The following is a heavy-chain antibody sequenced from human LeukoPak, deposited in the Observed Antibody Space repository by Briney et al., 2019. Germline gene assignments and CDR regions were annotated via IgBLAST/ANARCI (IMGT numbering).Heavy chain of an antibody. D-gene: IGHD3-10*01. Sequence: GGSLRLSCAASGFTVSSNYMSWVRQAPGKGLEWVSLIYTGGSTYYADSVKGRFIISRDNSKNTVYLQMNSLRVEDTSVYYCYYASGSYPWGQGTLVTVSS. J-gene: IGHJ5*02. CDR1: GFTVSSNY. CDR3: YYASGSYP. CDR2: IYTGGST. V-gene: IGHV3-66*01.